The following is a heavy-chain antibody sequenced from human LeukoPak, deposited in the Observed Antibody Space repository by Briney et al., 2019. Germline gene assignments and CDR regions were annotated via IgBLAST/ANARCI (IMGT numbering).Heavy chain of an antibody. Sequence: TGGSLRLSCAASEFTFSSYAMSWVRQAPGKGLEWVAVISYDGSNKYYADSVKGRFTISRDNSKNTLYLQMNSLRAEDTAVYYCAREAAFDYWGQGTLVTVSS. CDR2: ISYDGSNK. D-gene: IGHD6-25*01. J-gene: IGHJ4*02. V-gene: IGHV3-30-3*01. CDR3: AREAAFDY. CDR1: EFTFSSYA.